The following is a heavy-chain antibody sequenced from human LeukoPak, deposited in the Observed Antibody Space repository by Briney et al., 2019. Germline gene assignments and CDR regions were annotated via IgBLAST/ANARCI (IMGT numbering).Heavy chain of an antibody. CDR3: AREIYGSGSSHFDY. V-gene: IGHV1-2*04. J-gene: IGHJ4*02. CDR1: GYTFTGYY. D-gene: IGHD3-10*01. CDR2: INPNSGGT. Sequence: VASVTVSCKASGYTFTGYYMHWVRQAPGQGLEWMGWINPNSGGTNYAQKFQGWVTMTRDTSISTAYMELSRLRSDDTAVYYCAREIYGSGSSHFDYWGQGTLVTVSS.